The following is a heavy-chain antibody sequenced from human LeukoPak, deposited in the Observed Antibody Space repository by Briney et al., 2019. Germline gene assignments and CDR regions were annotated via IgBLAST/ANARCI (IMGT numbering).Heavy chain of an antibody. CDR3: AKDEGFYCSSTSCYTGAFDI. D-gene: IGHD2-2*02. CDR2: IYSGGST. J-gene: IGHJ3*02. Sequence: PGGSLRLSCAASGFTVSSDYMSWVRQAPGKGLEWVSVIYSGGSTYYADSVKGRFTISRDNSKNTLYLQMNSLRAEDTAVYYCAKDEGFYCSSTSCYTGAFDIWGQGTMATVSS. CDR1: GFTVSSDY. V-gene: IGHV3-53*05.